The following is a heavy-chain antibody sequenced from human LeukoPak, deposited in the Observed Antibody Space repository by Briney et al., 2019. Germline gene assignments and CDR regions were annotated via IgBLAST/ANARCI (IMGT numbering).Heavy chain of an antibody. CDR1: GGSISSTIHY. D-gene: IGHD3-16*01. V-gene: IGHV4-39*01. J-gene: IGHJ4*01. Sequence: SETLSLTCTVSGGSISSTIHYWGWIRQAPGKGLEWIGSIYNSGNTYYNASLKSRVTISADTSKNQFSLKLSSVTAADTAVYYCARHDSFGIRKVWDYWGHGTLVTVSS. CDR2: IYNSGNT. CDR3: ARHDSFGIRKVWDY.